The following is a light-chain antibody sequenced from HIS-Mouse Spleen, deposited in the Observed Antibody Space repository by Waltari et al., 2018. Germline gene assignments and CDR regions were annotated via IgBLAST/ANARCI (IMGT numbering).Light chain of an antibody. CDR1: SLRSSY. CDR3: NSRDSSGNHLV. V-gene: IGLV3-19*01. Sequence: SSELTQDPAVSVALGQTVRITCQGDSLRSSYASWYQQKQGQAPVLVIYGKNNRPSRIPDRLSGSSSGNTASLTIAGAQAEDEADYYCNSRDSSGNHLVFGGGTKLTVL. CDR2: GKN. J-gene: IGLJ2*01.